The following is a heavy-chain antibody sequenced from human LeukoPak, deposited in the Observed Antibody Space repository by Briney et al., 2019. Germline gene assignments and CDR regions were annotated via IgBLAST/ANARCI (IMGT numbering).Heavy chain of an antibody. CDR2: ITPLFGTA. Sequence: ASVKVSCKASGGTFSKYSISWVRQRPGQGLEWMGGITPLFGTANYAQKFQGRVTITADESASTAYMELSSLRSEDTAVYYCARDSSDVRGLIAHWGQGTLVTVSS. V-gene: IGHV1-69*13. CDR3: ARDSSDVRGLIAH. CDR1: GGTFSKYS. D-gene: IGHD3-10*02. J-gene: IGHJ1*01.